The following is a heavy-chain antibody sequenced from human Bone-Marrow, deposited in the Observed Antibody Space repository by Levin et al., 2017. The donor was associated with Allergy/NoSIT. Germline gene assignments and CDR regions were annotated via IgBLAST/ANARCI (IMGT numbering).Heavy chain of an antibody. D-gene: IGHD3-10*01. V-gene: IGHV1-18*01. Sequence: GESLKISCKASGYTFTNYGINWVRQAPGQGPEWMGWIRIDNGNTQFAQKFQDRLTMTTDTSTDTAYMELRSLTYDDTAMYYCAREGKAGVRHFWYFDLWGRGTLVTVSS. CDR3: AREGKAGVRHFWYFDL. J-gene: IGHJ2*01. CDR1: GYTFTNYG. CDR2: IRIDNGNT.